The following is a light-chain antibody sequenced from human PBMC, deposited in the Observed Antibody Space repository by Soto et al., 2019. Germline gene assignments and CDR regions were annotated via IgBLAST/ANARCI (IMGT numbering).Light chain of an antibody. V-gene: IGLV1-44*01. CDR2: NNS. CDR1: SSNIGSNT. Sequence: QSVLTQPPSASGTPGQMVTISCSGSSSNIGSNTVNWYQQLPGMAPKLLIYNNSQRPSGVPDRSSGPKSGTSASLAISGLQSDDEADYYCAAWDASLRGLEFGRGTKLTVL. J-gene: IGLJ2*01. CDR3: AAWDASLRGLE.